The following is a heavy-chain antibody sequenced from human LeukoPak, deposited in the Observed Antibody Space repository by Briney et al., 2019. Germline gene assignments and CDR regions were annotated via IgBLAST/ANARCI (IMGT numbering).Heavy chain of an antibody. D-gene: IGHD5-18*01. CDR3: ANREDSYEITPFDY. CDR2: ISSSSSTI. CDR1: GFTFSSYA. V-gene: IGHV3-23*01. Sequence: GGPLRLSCAASGFTFSSYAMSWVRQAPGKGLGWVSYISSSSSTIYYADRAKGRFTIWRDNSKNTLYLQMNSLRAEDTAVYYCANREDSYEITPFDYWGQGTLVTVSS. J-gene: IGHJ4*02.